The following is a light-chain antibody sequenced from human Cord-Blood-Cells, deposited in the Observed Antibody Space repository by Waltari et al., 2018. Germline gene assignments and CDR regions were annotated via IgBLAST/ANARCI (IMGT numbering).Light chain of an antibody. Sequence: EIQMSQSPSSLSVSVGDRVTITCQASQGISSYLYWYQQKPGKAPKLLIYDASNLETGIPARFSGSGSGTDFTLTISSLQSEDIATYYCQQYDNLPPYTFGQGTKLEIK. CDR3: QQYDNLPPYT. CDR2: DAS. CDR1: QGISSY. J-gene: IGKJ2*01. V-gene: IGKV1-33*01.